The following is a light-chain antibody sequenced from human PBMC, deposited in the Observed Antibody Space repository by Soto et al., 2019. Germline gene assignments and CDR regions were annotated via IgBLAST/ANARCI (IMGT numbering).Light chain of an antibody. CDR3: QQYDNWPLYT. J-gene: IGKJ2*01. CDR1: QSISTN. V-gene: IGKV3-15*01. Sequence: EIVMTQSPATLSVSPGERVTLSCRAGQSISTNLAWYQQKLGQAPRLLIFDASTRAADIPVRFSSRGSGTDFTLTISSVQSEDFAVYYCQQYDNWPLYTFGQGTKLEI. CDR2: DAS.